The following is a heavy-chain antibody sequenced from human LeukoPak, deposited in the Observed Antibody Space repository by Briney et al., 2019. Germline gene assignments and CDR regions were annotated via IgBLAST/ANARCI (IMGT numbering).Heavy chain of an antibody. D-gene: IGHD3-3*01. CDR2: IYTSGST. CDR1: GGSISSGSYY. CDR3: ARSSITIFGVAPVDY. Sequence: SQTLSLTCTVSGGSISSGSYYWSWIRQPAGKGLEWIGRIYTSGSTNYNPSLKSRVTISVDTSKNQFSLKLSSVTAADTAVYYCARSSITIFGVAPVDYWGQGTLVTVSS. V-gene: IGHV4-61*02. J-gene: IGHJ4*02.